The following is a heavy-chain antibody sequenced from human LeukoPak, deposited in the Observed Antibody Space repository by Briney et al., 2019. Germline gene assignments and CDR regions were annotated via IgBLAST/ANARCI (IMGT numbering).Heavy chain of an antibody. Sequence: SETLSLTCAVYGGSFSGFSWSWVRQSPGKGLEWIAEINHSGSTNYNPSLMSRVTISVDTSKNQFSLKLTSVTAADTAVYYCARLQDYYDRSLSFDYWGQGTLVTVSS. CDR2: INHSGST. D-gene: IGHD3-22*01. CDR1: GGSFSGFS. V-gene: IGHV4-34*01. J-gene: IGHJ4*02. CDR3: ARLQDYYDRSLSFDY.